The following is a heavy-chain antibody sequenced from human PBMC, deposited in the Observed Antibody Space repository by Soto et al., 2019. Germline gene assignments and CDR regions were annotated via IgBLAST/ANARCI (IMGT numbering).Heavy chain of an antibody. J-gene: IGHJ4*02. Sequence: KTSETLSLTCAVYGGSFSGYYWSWIRQPPGKGLEWIGEINHSGSTNYNPSLKSRVTISVDTSKNQFSLKLSSVTAADTAVYYCAGPINYDSSGPTLADYWGQGTLVTVSS. V-gene: IGHV4-34*01. CDR1: GGSFSGYY. CDR2: INHSGST. CDR3: AGPINYDSSGPTLADY. D-gene: IGHD3-22*01.